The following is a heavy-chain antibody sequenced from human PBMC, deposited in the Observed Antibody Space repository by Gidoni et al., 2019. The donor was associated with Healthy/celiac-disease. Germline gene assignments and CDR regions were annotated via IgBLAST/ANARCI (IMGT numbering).Heavy chain of an antibody. Sequence: VQLVQSGAEVQKPGSSVKVSCTASACTFSSYAISWVRQAPGQGLEWMGGIIPSVGTANYAQKGQGRGTITADESTRTAYMELSSLRSEDTAVYYCARGYDMLTGYYNRAWVNYYGMDVWGQGTTVTVSS. D-gene: IGHD3-9*01. V-gene: IGHV1-69*01. CDR3: ARGYDMLTGYYNRAWVNYYGMDV. J-gene: IGHJ6*02. CDR2: IIPSVGTA. CDR1: ACTFSSYA.